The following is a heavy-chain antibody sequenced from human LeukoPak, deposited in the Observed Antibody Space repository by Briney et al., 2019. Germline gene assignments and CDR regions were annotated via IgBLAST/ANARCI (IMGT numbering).Heavy chain of an antibody. J-gene: IGHJ4*02. V-gene: IGHV4-39*01. Sequence: PSQTLSLTCTVSGGSISSGDYYWSWIRQPPGKGLEWIGSIYYSGSTYYNPSLKSRVTISVDTSKNQFSLKLSSVTAADTAVYYCARHKRIAAAGGIDYWGQGTLVTVSS. CDR1: GGSISSGDYY. CDR2: IYYSGST. D-gene: IGHD6-13*01. CDR3: ARHKRIAAAGGIDY.